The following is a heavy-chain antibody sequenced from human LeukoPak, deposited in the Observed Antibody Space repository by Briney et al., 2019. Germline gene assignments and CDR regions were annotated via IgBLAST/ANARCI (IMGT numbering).Heavy chain of an antibody. D-gene: IGHD5-24*01. V-gene: IGHV3-23*01. J-gene: IGHJ4*02. Sequence: GGSLRLSCAASGFTFSSYSMNWVRQAPGKGLEWVSAISGSGGSTYYADSVKGRCTISRDNSKNTLYPQMNSLRAEDTAVYYCAKGGDGYNYWDYWGQGTLVTVSS. CDR3: AKGGDGYNYWDY. CDR2: ISGSGGST. CDR1: GFTFSSYS.